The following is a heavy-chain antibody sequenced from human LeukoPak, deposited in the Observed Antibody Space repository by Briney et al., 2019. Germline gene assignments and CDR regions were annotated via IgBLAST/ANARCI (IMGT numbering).Heavy chain of an antibody. J-gene: IGHJ4*02. CDR3: MRQREPSTMSGDY. Sequence: GESLKISCKGSEHSFTTYWIGWVRQMPGKGLEWMGIIYPGDSDTRYSPSFQGQVTISADKSISTAYLQWSSLKASDTAMYYCMRQREPSTMSGDYWGQGTLVTVSS. CDR2: IYPGDSDT. D-gene: IGHD5-24*01. CDR1: EHSFTTYW. V-gene: IGHV5-51*01.